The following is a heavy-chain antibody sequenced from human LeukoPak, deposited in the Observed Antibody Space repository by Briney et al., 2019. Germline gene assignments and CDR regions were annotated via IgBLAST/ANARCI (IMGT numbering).Heavy chain of an antibody. Sequence: SETLSLTCTVSGGSSSRYYWGWIRQPAGKGLEWIGRIFITGTTNYNPSLKSRVTMSVDTSKNQFSLKLSSVTAADTAVYYCAGTPADFGDSYWYFDLWGRGTLVTVSS. CDR2: IFITGTT. CDR1: GGSSSRYY. V-gene: IGHV4-4*07. CDR3: AGTPADFGDSYWYFDL. D-gene: IGHD4-17*01. J-gene: IGHJ2*01.